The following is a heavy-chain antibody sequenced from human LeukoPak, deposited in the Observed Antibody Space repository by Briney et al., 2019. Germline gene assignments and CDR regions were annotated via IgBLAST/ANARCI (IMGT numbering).Heavy chain of an antibody. Sequence: GGSLRLSCAVSGFTFSNVWMSWVRQAPGKGLEWVSYISSSSSTIYYADSVKGRFTISRDNAKNSLYLQMNSLRAEDTAVYYCARSTVTTPWGQGTLVTVSS. CDR1: GFTFSNVW. D-gene: IGHD4-17*01. J-gene: IGHJ5*02. CDR2: ISSSSSTI. V-gene: IGHV3-48*01. CDR3: ARSTVTTP.